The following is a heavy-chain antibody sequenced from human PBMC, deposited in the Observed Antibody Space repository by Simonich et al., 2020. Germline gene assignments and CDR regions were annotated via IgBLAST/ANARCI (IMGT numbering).Heavy chain of an antibody. D-gene: IGHD6-6*01. V-gene: IGHV4-39*01. CDR2: IYYSGSH. J-gene: IGHJ3*02. CDR3: ASTLFTASSSFAFDI. Sequence: QLQLQESGPGLVKPSETLSLTCTVSVGSISSSSYYWGWIRQPPGKGLEWIGSIYYSGSHDYNPSLKGRVTISEDTSKNQFSLKLSSVTAADTAVYYCASTLFTASSSFAFDIWGQGTMVTVSS. CDR1: VGSISSSSYY.